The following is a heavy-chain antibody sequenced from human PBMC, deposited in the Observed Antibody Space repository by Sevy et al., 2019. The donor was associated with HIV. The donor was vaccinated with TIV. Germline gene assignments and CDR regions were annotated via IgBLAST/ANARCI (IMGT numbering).Heavy chain of an antibody. CDR3: AREGTARLFSVYYYYGMDV. Sequence: SQTLSLTCAISGDSVSSNSAAWNWIRQSPSRGLEWLGRTYYRSKWYNDYAVSVKSRITINPDTSKNQFSLQLNSVTPEDTAVYYCAREGTARLFSVYYYYGMDVWGQGTTVTVSS. J-gene: IGHJ6*02. CDR1: GDSVSSNSAA. D-gene: IGHD3-10*02. CDR2: TYYRSKWYN. V-gene: IGHV6-1*01.